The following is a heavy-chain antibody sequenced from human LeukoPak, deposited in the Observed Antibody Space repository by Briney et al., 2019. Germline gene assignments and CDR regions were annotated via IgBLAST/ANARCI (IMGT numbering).Heavy chain of an antibody. CDR1: GYTFTSYD. CDR3: ARKGVRGVNQNWFDP. CDR2: MNPNSANT. J-gene: IGHJ5*02. V-gene: IGHV1-8*01. D-gene: IGHD3-10*01. Sequence: ASVTVSCTASGYTFTSYDINWVRQATGQGLEWMGWMNPNSANTGYAQKFQGRVTMTRNTSISTAYMELSSLRSEDTAVYYCARKGVRGVNQNWFDPWGQGTLVTVSS.